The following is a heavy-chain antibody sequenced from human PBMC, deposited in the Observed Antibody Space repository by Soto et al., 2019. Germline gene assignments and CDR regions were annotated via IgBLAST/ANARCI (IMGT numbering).Heavy chain of an antibody. CDR3: ARDPVNILTLPGDYSCSVP. J-gene: IGHJ5*02. V-gene: IGHV3-11*01. CDR2: ISSSGSTI. CDR1: GFTFSDYD. D-gene: IGHD3-10*01. Sequence: GGSLRLSCAASGFTFSDYDMSWFRQAPGKGLEWVSYISSSGSTIYYADSVKGRFTISRDNAKNSLYLQMNSLRAEDTAVYYCARDPVNILTLPGDYSCSVPWCQGTLVTGSS.